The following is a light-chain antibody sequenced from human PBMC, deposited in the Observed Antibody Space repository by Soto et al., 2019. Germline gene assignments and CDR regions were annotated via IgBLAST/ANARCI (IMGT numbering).Light chain of an antibody. V-gene: IGKV1-5*03. J-gene: IGKJ5*01. CDR1: QSINCW. CDR2: MAS. CDR3: QQYNSYSIT. Sequence: DIPMTQSPSTLSASVGDRVTITCRASQSINCWLAWYQQKPGKAPKLLIYMASSLESGVPSRFSGSGSETEFTLTISSLQPDDFATYYCQQYNSYSITFGQGTRLEIK.